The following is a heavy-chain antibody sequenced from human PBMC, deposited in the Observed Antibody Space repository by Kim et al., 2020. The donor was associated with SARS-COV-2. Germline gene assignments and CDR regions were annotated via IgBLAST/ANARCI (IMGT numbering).Heavy chain of an antibody. J-gene: IGHJ4*02. CDR1: GFNFGDYA. CDR2: IRTKASGETS. D-gene: IGHD3-10*01. CDR3: SRGDGSGSF. V-gene: IGHV3-49*04. Sequence: GGSLRLSCTASGFNFGDYAVSWVRQAPGEGLEWVGFIRTKASGETSEYAASVKGRFTFSRDDSKSIAYLQMNSLKAEDTAMYYCSRGDGSGSFWGQGTLVTVSS.